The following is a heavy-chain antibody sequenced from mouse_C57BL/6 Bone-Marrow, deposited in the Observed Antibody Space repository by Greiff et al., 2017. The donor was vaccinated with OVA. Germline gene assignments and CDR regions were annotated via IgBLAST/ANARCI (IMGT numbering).Heavy chain of an antibody. CDR2: ISGGGGNT. V-gene: IGHV5-9*01. J-gene: IGHJ3*01. CDR3: ARRGAYTRAWFAY. Sequence: EVMLVESGGGLVKPGGSLKLSCAASGFTFSSYTMSWVRQTPEKRLEWVATISGGGGNTYYPDSVKGRFTISRDNVKNTLYLQMSSLRSEDTALYYCARRGAYTRAWFAYWGQGTLVTVSA. CDR1: GFTFSSYT. D-gene: IGHD6-5*01.